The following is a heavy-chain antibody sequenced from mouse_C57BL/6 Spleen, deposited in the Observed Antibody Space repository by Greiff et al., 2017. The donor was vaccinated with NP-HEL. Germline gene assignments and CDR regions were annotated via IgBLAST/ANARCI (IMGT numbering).Heavy chain of an antibody. CDR1: GYTFTDYY. J-gene: IGHJ2*01. V-gene: IGHV1-26*01. D-gene: IGHD1-1*01. CDR3: ASSTVVASFDY. Sequence: VQLQQSGPELVKPGASVKISCKASGYTFTDYYMNWVKQSHGKSLEWIGDINPNNGGTSYNQKFKGKATLTVDKSSSTAYMELRSLTSEDSAVYYCASSTVVASFDYWGQGTTLTVSS. CDR2: INPNNGGT.